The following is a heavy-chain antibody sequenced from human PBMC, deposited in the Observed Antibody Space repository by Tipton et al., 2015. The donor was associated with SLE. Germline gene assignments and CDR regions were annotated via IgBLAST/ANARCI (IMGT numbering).Heavy chain of an antibody. D-gene: IGHD2-2*02. CDR3: ARVQVPAAIWRAFDI. V-gene: IGHV3-21*01. CDR2: ISSSSSYI. CDR1: GFTFSSYS. Sequence: GSLRLSCAASGFTFSSYSMNWVRQAPGKGLEWVSSISSSSSYIYYADSVKGRFTISRDNSKNTLYLQMGSLRAEDMAVYYCARVQVPAAIWRAFDIWGQGTMVTVSS. J-gene: IGHJ3*02.